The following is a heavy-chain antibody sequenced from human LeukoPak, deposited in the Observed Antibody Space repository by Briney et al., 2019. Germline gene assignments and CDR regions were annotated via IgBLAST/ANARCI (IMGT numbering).Heavy chain of an antibody. J-gene: IGHJ4*02. CDR3: ASSPDCGGDCWFDY. Sequence: GASVKVSCKASGYTFTGYYMHWVRQAPGQGLEWMGWINPNSGGTNYAQKFQGRVTRTRDTSISTAYMELSRLRSDDTAVYYCASSPDCGGDCWFDYWGQGTLVTVSS. CDR2: INPNSGGT. D-gene: IGHD2-21*02. V-gene: IGHV1-2*02. CDR1: GYTFTGYY.